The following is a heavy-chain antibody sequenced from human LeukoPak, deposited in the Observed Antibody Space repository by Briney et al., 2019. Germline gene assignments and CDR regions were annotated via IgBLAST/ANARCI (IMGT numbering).Heavy chain of an antibody. CDR1: GGSFSGYC. Sequence: NPSETLSLTCAVYGGSFSGYCWSWIRQSPGKGLEWIGEINHSGSTNYNPSLKSRVTISVDTSKNQFSLKLSSVTAADTAVYYCARQALLVVITSHRWFDYWGQGTLVTVS. CDR3: ARQALLVVITSHRWFDY. CDR2: INHSGST. V-gene: IGHV4-34*01. J-gene: IGHJ4*02. D-gene: IGHD3-22*01.